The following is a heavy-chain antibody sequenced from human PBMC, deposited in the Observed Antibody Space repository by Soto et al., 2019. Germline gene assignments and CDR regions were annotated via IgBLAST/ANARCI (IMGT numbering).Heavy chain of an antibody. CDR3: TRWNGYADY. CDR2: VSGGSGTT. D-gene: IGHD1-1*01. Sequence: EVQLLESGGGLVQPGGSLRLSCAVSGFRYSTYGVTWVRQAPGKGLEWVSGVSGGSGTTHYKDSVRGRFTVTGDNSKNTVYLEMNSLRLEDTAVYYCTRWNGYADYWGQGTLVTVS. V-gene: IGHV3-23*01. J-gene: IGHJ4*02. CDR1: GFRYSTYG.